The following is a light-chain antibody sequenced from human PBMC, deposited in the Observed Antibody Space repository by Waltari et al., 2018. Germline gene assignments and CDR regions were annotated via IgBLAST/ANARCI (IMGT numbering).Light chain of an antibody. CDR2: DGF. V-gene: IGKV1-13*02. CDR1: VTISRA. CDR3: QQFKSYPLT. J-gene: IGKJ4*01. Sequence: AIQLTQSPSSLSASVGDRVTISCRASVTISRALAWYQQTAGKPPRLLIYDGFTLQTGVPSRFSGSGSGTDFTLTINSLLPEDFATYYCQQFKSYPLTFGGGTKVEIK.